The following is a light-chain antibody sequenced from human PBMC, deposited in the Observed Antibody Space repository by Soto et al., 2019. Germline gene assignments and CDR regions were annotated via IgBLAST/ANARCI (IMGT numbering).Light chain of an antibody. Sequence: EIVVTQSPATLSVSPGERATLSCRASQSVSSNLAWYQQKPGQAPRLLINGASIRATGIPARFSGSGSGTEFSLTISSLQSEDFAVYYCQQYSDWPPTFGQGTKVDI. V-gene: IGKV3-15*01. CDR2: GAS. J-gene: IGKJ1*01. CDR1: QSVSSN. CDR3: QQYSDWPPT.